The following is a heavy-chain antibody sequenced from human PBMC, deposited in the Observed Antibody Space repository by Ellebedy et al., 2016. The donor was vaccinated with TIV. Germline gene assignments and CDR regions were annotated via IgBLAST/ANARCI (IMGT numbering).Heavy chain of an antibody. J-gene: IGHJ3*02. CDR2: IYPGDSDT. CDR1: GYSFTSYW. CDR3: ARQGHYGDYENDAFDI. V-gene: IGHV5-51*01. D-gene: IGHD4-17*01. Sequence: GESLKISCKGSGYSFTSYWIGWVRQMPGKGLEWMGIIYPGDSDTRYSPSFQGQVTISADKSISTAYLQWSSLKASDTAMYYCARQGHYGDYENDAFDIWGQGTMVTVSS.